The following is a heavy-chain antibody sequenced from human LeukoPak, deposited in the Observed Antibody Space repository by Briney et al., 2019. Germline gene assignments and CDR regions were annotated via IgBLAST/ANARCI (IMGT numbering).Heavy chain of an antibody. J-gene: IGHJ4*02. V-gene: IGHV1-69*04. D-gene: IGHD3-22*01. CDR2: IIPILGIA. CDR1: GGTFSSYA. Sequence: SVKVSCKASGGTFSSYAISWVRQAPRQGLEWMGRIIPILGIANYAQKFQGRVTITADKSTSTAYMELSSLRSEDTAVYYCASAVQTYYYGSSGFDYWGREPWSPSPQ. CDR3: ASAVQTYYYGSSGFDY.